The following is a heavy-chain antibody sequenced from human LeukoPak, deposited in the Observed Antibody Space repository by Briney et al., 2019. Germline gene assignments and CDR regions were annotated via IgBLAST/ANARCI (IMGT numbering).Heavy chain of an antibody. D-gene: IGHD6-19*01. V-gene: IGHV1-3*03. CDR3: VTPHSGWSFDS. J-gene: IGHJ4*02. CDR1: GNTFTNYA. CDR2: IIAGNGDT. Sequence: ASVKVSCKASGNTFTNYAIHWVRQAPGQRLEWMGWIIAGNGDTKYSKEFQGRVTMTRDTSASTAYMELSSLRSEDMAVYYCVTPHSGWSFDSWGQGTLVTVSS.